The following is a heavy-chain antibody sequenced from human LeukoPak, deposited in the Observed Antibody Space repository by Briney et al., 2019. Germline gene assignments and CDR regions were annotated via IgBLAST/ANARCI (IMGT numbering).Heavy chain of an antibody. Sequence: RASVKVSCKVSGYTLTELSMHWVRQAPGKGLEWMGGFDPEDGETIYAQKFQGRVTMTEDTSTDTAYMELSSLRSEDTAVYYCATDQIPVAGTCELENWGQGTLVTVSS. CDR1: GYTLTELS. D-gene: IGHD6-19*01. V-gene: IGHV1-24*01. CDR2: FDPEDGET. CDR3: ATDQIPVAGTCELEN. J-gene: IGHJ4*02.